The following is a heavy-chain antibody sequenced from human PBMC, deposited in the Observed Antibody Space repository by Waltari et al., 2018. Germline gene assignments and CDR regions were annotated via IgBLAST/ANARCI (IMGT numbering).Heavy chain of an antibody. J-gene: IGHJ1*01. CDR1: AFSFNCYI. CDR3: ARDSNKKYFQH. Sequence: EVLLVESGGGLVQPGGSLRLSCAASAFSFNCYIMNWVRQAPGKGLEWVSYISSSSSTIDDADSVKGRFTISRDNAKNSLYLQMNSLRAEDTAVYYCARDSNKKYFQHWGQGTLVTVSS. V-gene: IGHV3-48*01. CDR2: ISSSSSTI. D-gene: IGHD4-4*01.